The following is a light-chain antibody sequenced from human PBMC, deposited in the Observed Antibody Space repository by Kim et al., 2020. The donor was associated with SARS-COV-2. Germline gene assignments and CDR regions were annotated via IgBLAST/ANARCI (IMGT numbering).Light chain of an antibody. CDR2: DNI. J-gene: IGLJ2*01. Sequence: ISCTGTSSSSGSGYDVHWYQQLPGTSPNLLIYDNINRPSGVPDRFAGSKSGTSASLAITGLQAEDEADYYCQSYDSSLSGFVVFGGGTQLTV. CDR3: QSYDSSLSGFVV. V-gene: IGLV1-40*01. CDR1: SSSSGSGYD.